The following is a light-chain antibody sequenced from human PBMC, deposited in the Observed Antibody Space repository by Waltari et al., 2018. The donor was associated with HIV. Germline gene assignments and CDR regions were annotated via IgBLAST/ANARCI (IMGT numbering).Light chain of an antibody. Sequence: QSALPQPASVSGSPGHSITISCPCTSRDLGSSNYLHWSQQYPGKSPRLLIHDVNQWPSGVSNRFSGSKSGNTASLTISGLQSEDEADYWCCSYAGSRSWVFGGGTKVTVL. CDR2: DVN. V-gene: IGLV2-23*02. CDR3: CSYAGSRSWV. CDR1: SRDLGSSNY. J-gene: IGLJ3*02.